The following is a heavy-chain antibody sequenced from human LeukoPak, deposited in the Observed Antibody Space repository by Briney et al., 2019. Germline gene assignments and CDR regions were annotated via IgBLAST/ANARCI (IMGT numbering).Heavy chain of an antibody. CDR1: GFTFSSYS. J-gene: IGHJ4*02. CDR2: ISSSSSYI. Sequence: KTGGSLRLSCAASGFTFSSYSMNWVRQAPGKGLEWVSSISSSSSYIYYADSVKGRFTISRDNAKNSLYLQMNSLRAEDTAVYYCARDQGFGCSSTSCRYGGYYFDYWGQGTLVSVSS. V-gene: IGHV3-21*04. D-gene: IGHD2-2*01. CDR3: ARDQGFGCSSTSCRYGGYYFDY.